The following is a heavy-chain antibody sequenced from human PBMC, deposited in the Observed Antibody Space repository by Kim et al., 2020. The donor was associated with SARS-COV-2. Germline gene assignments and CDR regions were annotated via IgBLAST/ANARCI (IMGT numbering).Heavy chain of an antibody. CDR2: ISGSGGST. Sequence: GGSLRLSCAASGFTFSSYAMSWVRQAPGKGLEWVSAISGSGGSTYYADSVKGRFTISRDNSKNTLYLQMNSLRAEVTAVYYCAKGWKFCSGLYYHYGVALWGEGPAVTVSS. V-gene: IGHV3-23*01. CDR3: AKGWKFCSGLYYHYGVAL. J-gene: IGHJ6*04. D-gene: IGHD2-15*01. CDR1: GFTFSSYA.